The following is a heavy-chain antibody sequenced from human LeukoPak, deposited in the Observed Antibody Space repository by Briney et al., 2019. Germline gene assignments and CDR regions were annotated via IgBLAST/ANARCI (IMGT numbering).Heavy chain of an antibody. J-gene: IGHJ5*02. CDR2: ISGSGGST. D-gene: IGHD6-19*01. CDR3: AKDLLVAGTNWFDP. Sequence: PGGSLRLSCAASGFTFSSYAMSWVRQAPGKGLEWVSAISGSGGSTYYTDSVKGRFTISRDNSKNTLYLQMNSLRAEDTAVYYCAKDLLVAGTNWFDPWGQGTLVTVSS. V-gene: IGHV3-23*01. CDR1: GFTFSSYA.